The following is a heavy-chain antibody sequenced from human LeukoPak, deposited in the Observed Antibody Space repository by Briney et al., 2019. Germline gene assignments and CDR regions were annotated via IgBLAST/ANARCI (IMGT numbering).Heavy chain of an antibody. CDR2: VSSSSSYI. CDR3: AKDTVGTLNYSDY. CDR1: GFTFSSYS. J-gene: IGHJ4*02. D-gene: IGHD1-14*01. Sequence: PGGSLRLSCAASGFTFSSYSMNWVRQAPGKGLEWVSSVSSSSSYIYYADSVKGRFTISRDNSKNTLYLQLNSPRSEDTAVYYCAKDTVGTLNYSDYWGQGTLVAVSS. V-gene: IGHV3-21*01.